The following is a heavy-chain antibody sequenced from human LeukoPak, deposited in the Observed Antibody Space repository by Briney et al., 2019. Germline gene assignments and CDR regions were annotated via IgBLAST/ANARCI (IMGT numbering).Heavy chain of an antibody. Sequence: SETLSLTCTVSGGSLISDIYFWGWIRHPPGQALAWIGCIYHGARAYHDPSFEARATISVDMSKNQFSLNLRSVTAADTAVYNCVRQRDAGDYLGYFDYWDQGTLVTVSS. D-gene: IGHD4-17*01. J-gene: IGHJ4*02. V-gene: IGHV4-39*01. CDR1: GGSLISDIYF. CDR3: VRQRDAGDYLGYFDY. CDR2: IYHGARA.